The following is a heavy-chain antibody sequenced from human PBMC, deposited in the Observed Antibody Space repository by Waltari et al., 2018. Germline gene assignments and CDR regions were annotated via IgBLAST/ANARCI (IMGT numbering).Heavy chain of an antibody. CDR3: AKGLGMRDWYFDI. D-gene: IGHD7-27*01. J-gene: IGHJ2*01. Sequence: EVRVLESGGGLVQPGGSLRLSCAASGLTFKNYAMAWVRQAPGKGLECVAVITVGGTNTYYADSVKGRFTVSRDNSKNTLDLQMNNLRLEDTAVYFCAKGLGMRDWYFDIWGRGTLLTVSS. CDR2: ITVGGTNT. V-gene: IGHV3-23*01. CDR1: GLTFKNYA.